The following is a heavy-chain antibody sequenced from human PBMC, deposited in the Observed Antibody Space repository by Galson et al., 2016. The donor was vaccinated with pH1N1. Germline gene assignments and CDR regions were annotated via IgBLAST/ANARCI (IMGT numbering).Heavy chain of an antibody. J-gene: IGHJ4*02. V-gene: IGHV4-34*01. Sequence: LSLTCSVYGGSFIDYYWSWIRQPPGKRLEWIVDISPSGITNYNPSLKSRLTISIDTTKKQFSLKVNSMTAPDTAIYYCARGLVAPVWGQGTLVTVSS. CDR2: ISPSGIT. CDR1: GGSFIDYY. D-gene: IGHD2-21*01. CDR3: ARGLVAPV.